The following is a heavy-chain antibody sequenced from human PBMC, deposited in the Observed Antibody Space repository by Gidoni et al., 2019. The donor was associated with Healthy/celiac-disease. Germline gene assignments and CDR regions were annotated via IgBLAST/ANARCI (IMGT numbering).Heavy chain of an antibody. J-gene: IGHJ3*02. CDR2: ISSSSSYI. Sequence: EVQLVESGGGLVKPGGSLRLSCAASGFTFSSYSLNWVRQAPGKGLEWVSSISSSSSYIYYADSVKGRFTISRDNAKNSLYLQMNSLRAEDTAVYYCARWNSHHITGTHGDAFDIWGQGTMVTVSS. V-gene: IGHV3-21*01. CDR1: GFTFSSYS. D-gene: IGHD1-20*01. CDR3: ARWNSHHITGTHGDAFDI.